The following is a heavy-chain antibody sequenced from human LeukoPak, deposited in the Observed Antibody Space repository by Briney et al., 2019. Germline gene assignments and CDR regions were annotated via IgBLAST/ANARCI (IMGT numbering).Heavy chain of an antibody. CDR2: IIPIFGTA. Sequence: SVKVSCKASGGTFSSYAISWVRQAPGQGLEWMGGIIPIFGTANYAQKFQGRVTITADESTSTAYMEPSSLRSEDTAVYYCARATMVQGVFYYYYYMDVWGKGTTVTVSS. J-gene: IGHJ6*03. D-gene: IGHD3-10*01. V-gene: IGHV1-69*13. CDR1: GGTFSSYA. CDR3: ARATMVQGVFYYYYYMDV.